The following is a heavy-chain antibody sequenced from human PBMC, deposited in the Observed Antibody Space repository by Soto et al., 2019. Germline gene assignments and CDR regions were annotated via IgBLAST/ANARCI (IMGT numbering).Heavy chain of an antibody. CDR3: ASQPGVTAHIDY. D-gene: IGHD2-21*02. CDR1: GFTFSSFA. J-gene: IGHJ4*02. Sequence: GGSLRLSCAASGFTFSSFAMSWVRQAPGKGLEWVSGISVSGGNTYYADSVKGRFTISRDNSKNTLYLQMNSLRVEDTAVYYCASQPGVTAHIDYWGQGTLVTVSS. CDR2: ISVSGGNT. V-gene: IGHV3-23*01.